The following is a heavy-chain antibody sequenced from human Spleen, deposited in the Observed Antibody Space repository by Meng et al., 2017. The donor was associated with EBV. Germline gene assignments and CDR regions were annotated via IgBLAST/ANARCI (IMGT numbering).Heavy chain of an antibody. J-gene: IGHJ4*02. CDR3: ARDLDTGPYYFDY. D-gene: IGHD3-22*01. V-gene: IGHV1-18*01. CDR1: GYTFPSNG. CDR2: ISAYNGNT. Sequence: QVQLGQFGAEEVKPGASVKVSCKASGYTFPSNGFSWVRQAPGQGLEWMGWISAYNGNTNYAQKFQGRVTLTTDTSTSTAYMELRGLRSDDTAVYYCARDLDTGPYYFDYWGQGTLVTVSS.